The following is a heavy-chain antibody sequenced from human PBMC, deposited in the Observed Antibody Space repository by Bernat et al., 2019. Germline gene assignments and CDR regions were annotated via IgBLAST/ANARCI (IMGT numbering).Heavy chain of an antibody. D-gene: IGHD2-8*01. CDR3: ARNVRHRYYYYGMDV. CDR1: GGSISSYY. CDR2: IYYSGST. Sequence: QVQLQESGPGLVKPSETLSLTCTVSGGSISSYYWSWIRQPPGKGLEWIGYIYYSGSTNYNPSLKSRVTISVDTSKNQFSLKLSSVTAADTAVYYCARNVRHRYYYYGMDVWGQGTTVTVS. V-gene: IGHV4-59*08. J-gene: IGHJ6*02.